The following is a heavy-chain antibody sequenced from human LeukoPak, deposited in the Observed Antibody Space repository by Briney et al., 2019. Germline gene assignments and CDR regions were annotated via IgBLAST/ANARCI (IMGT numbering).Heavy chain of an antibody. CDR2: ISSSSSTI. V-gene: IGHV3-48*01. J-gene: IGHJ4*02. D-gene: IGHD1-1*01. Sequence: GGSLRLSCAASGFTFSSYSMNWVRQAPGKGLEWLSYISSSSSTIYYADSVKGRFTISRDNAKNSLYLQMNSLRAEDTAVYYCAGRSNWNDLDYWGQGTLVTVSS. CDR3: AGRSNWNDLDY. CDR1: GFTFSSYS.